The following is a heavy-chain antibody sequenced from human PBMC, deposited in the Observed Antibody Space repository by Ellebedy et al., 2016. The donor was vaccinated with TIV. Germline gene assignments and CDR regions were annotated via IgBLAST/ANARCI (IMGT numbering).Heavy chain of an antibody. CDR2: INPSGGST. D-gene: IGHD2-2*01. CDR3: ARSHCSSTSCDPNDHFDY. Sequence: ASVKVSCXASGYTFTSYYMHWVRQAPGQGLEWMGIINPSGGSTSYAQKFQGRVTMTRDTSTSTVYMELSSLRSEDTAVYYCARSHCSSTSCDPNDHFDYWGQGTLVTVSS. CDR1: GYTFTSYY. V-gene: IGHV1-46*01. J-gene: IGHJ4*02.